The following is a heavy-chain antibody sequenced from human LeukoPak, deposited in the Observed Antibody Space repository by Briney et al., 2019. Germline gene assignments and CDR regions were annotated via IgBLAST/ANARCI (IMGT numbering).Heavy chain of an antibody. Sequence: SETLSLTCAVYGGSFSGYYWSWIRQPPGKGLEWIGEINHSGSTNYNPSLKSRVTISVDTSKNQFSLKLSSVTAADTAVYYCARLGYSYGPENDYWGQGTLVTVSS. V-gene: IGHV4-34*01. D-gene: IGHD5-18*01. J-gene: IGHJ4*02. CDR1: GGSFSGYY. CDR2: INHSGST. CDR3: ARLGYSYGPENDY.